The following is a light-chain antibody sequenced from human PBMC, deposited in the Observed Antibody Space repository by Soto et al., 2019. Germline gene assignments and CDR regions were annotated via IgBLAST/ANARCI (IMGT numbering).Light chain of an antibody. V-gene: IGKV3-11*01. CDR2: DAS. CDR1: QSVSSS. Sequence: EIVLTQSPATLSLSPGERATLSCRASQSVSSSLAWYQQKPGKAPRLLIYDASNRATGIPARFSGSGSGTDFTLTISSLEPEDFAVYYCQQRSNWPITFGQGTHWRL. J-gene: IGKJ5*01. CDR3: QQRSNWPIT.